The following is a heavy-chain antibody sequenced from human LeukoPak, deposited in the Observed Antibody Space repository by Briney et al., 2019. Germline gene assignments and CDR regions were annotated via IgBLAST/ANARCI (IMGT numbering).Heavy chain of an antibody. CDR1: GGSISSSSYY. V-gene: IGHV4-39*01. D-gene: IGHD6-6*01. CDR2: IYYSGST. CDR3: ASPYSSSSMDV. J-gene: IGHJ6*02. Sequence: SETLSPTCTVSGGSISSSSYYWGWIRQPPGKGLEWIGSIYYSGSTYYNPSLKSRVTISVDTSKNQFSLKLSSVTAADTAVYYCASPYSSSSMDVWGQGTTVTVSS.